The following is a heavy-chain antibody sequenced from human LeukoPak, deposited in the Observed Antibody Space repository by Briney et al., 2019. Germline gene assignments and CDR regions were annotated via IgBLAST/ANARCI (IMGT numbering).Heavy chain of an antibody. CDR2: ISSSSSYI. Sequence: GGSLRLSCAASGFTFSSYSMNWVRQAPGKGLEWVSSISSSSSYIYYADSVKGRFTISRDNAKNSLYLQINSLRAEDTAVYYCAKDLRIVGATNGDYWGQGTLVTVSS. D-gene: IGHD1-26*01. J-gene: IGHJ4*02. CDR3: AKDLRIVGATNGDY. CDR1: GFTFSSYS. V-gene: IGHV3-21*01.